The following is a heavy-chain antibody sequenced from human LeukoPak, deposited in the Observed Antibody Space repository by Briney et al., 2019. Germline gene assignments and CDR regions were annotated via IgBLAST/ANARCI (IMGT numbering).Heavy chain of an antibody. V-gene: IGHV3-23*01. J-gene: IGHJ4*02. CDR3: AKSRGSSLPMSRYFDY. Sequence: AGGSLRLSCAASGFTFSSYAMTWVRQAPGKGLEWVSLISGSGGSTYYADSVKGRFTTSRDNSKNTLYLQMNSLRAEDTAVYYCAKSRGSSLPMSRYFDYWGQGTLVTVSS. CDR2: ISGSGGST. D-gene: IGHD3-10*01. CDR1: GFTFSSYA.